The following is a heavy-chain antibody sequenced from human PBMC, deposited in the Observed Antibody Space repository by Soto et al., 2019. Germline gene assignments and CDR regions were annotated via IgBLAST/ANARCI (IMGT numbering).Heavy chain of an antibody. CDR2: VYSTGGT. V-gene: IGHV4-59*08. Sequence: QVQLQQSGPGLVKPSETLSLTCSVSSGPSSSNNWGWIRQPPGRGLEWIGYVYSTGGTSYTPSLKSRVTISADTSTNHISLTLTSVTAADTAVYYCVRQGIGNLHGLVDVWGQGTTVRVSS. J-gene: IGHJ6*02. D-gene: IGHD1-1*01. CDR3: VRQGIGNLHGLVDV. CDR1: SGPSSSNN.